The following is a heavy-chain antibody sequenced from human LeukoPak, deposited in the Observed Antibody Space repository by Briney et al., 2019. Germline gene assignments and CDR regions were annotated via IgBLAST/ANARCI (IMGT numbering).Heavy chain of an antibody. CDR3: ARAHDFWSGYPFEWFDP. Sequence: SETLSLTWTVSGGSISSSSYYWGWIRQPPGKGLEWIGSIYYSGSTYYNPSLKSRVTISVDTSKNQFSLKLSSVTAADTAVYYCARAHDFWSGYPFEWFDPWGQGTLVTVSS. CDR2: IYYSGST. D-gene: IGHD3-3*01. V-gene: IGHV4-39*07. J-gene: IGHJ5*02. CDR1: GGSISSSSYY.